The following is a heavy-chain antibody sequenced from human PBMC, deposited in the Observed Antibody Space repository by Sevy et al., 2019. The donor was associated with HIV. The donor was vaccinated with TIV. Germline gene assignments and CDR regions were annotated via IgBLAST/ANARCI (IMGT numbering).Heavy chain of an antibody. CDR3: AREGCTKPHDY. Sequence: GGSLRLSCAASGFTFSKYSMSWVRQPPGKGLEWVSTLSFGCGEINHADSVKGRFTISRDNSKNLLYLQMNNLRAEVTAVYYCAREGCTKPHDYWGQGTLVTVSS. CDR1: GFTFSKYS. J-gene: IGHJ4*02. CDR2: LSFGCGEI. D-gene: IGHD2-8*01. V-gene: IGHV3-23*01.